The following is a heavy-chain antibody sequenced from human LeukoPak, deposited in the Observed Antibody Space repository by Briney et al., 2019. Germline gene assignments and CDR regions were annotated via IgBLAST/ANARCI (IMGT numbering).Heavy chain of an antibody. Sequence: PGGSLRPSCAASGFTFSSYWMHWVRQAPGKGLVWVSRINSDGSSTSYADSVKGRFTISRDNAKNTLYLQMNSLRAEDTAVYYCARRYSGSYYDFDYWGQGTLVTVSS. V-gene: IGHV3-74*01. CDR2: INSDGSST. D-gene: IGHD1-26*01. J-gene: IGHJ4*02. CDR3: ARRYSGSYYDFDY. CDR1: GFTFSSYW.